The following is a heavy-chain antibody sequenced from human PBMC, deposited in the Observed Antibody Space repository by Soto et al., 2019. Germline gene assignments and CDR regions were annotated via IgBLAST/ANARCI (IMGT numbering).Heavy chain of an antibody. CDR2: IYYSGNT. V-gene: IGHV4-30-2*06. Sequence: QLQLQESGSGLVKPSQTLSLTCAVPGGSISSGGFSWSWIRQSPGKGLELIGYIYYSGNTYYNPSLNSRVTISVDRSKNEFSLRLSSVTAADTAVYYCARATFIRKGYHDATDYYYFDYWGQGTLVTVSS. J-gene: IGHJ4*02. CDR1: GGSISSGGFS. CDR3: ARATFIRKGYHDATDYYYFDY. D-gene: IGHD3-22*01.